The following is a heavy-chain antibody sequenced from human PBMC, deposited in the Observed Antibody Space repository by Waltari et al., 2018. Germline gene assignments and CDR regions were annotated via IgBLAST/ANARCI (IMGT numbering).Heavy chain of an antibody. Sequence: QLQLQESGPGLVKPSETLSLTCSVPGSFTTSPPYYWGWVRPPPGKGLDWIGSIYYRGGTDYTPSLKSRVTISLDTSKNQFSLKLSSVTAADTAVYYCASYCTGGRCHSDYWGQGTLVTVSS. CDR3: ASYCTGGRCHSDY. J-gene: IGHJ4*02. V-gene: IGHV4-39*01. D-gene: IGHD2-15*01. CDR2: IYYRGGT. CDR1: GSFTTSPPYY.